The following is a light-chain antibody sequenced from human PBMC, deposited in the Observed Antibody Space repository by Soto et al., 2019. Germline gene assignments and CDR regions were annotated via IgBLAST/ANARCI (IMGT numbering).Light chain of an antibody. CDR3: QQYNTWPRT. CDR2: GAS. Sequence: EIVMTQSPATLSVSPGERATLSCRASQGIKDYVAWFQQKPGQAPRLLIYGASTRATANPARFSGSGSGTEFTLSISSLQSEDFAVYYCQQYNTWPRTFGQGTKGDIK. J-gene: IGKJ1*01. V-gene: IGKV3-15*01. CDR1: QGIKDY.